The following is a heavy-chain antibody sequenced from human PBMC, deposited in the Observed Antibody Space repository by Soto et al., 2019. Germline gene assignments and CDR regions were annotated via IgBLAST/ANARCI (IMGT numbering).Heavy chain of an antibody. V-gene: IGHV1-69*06. J-gene: IGHJ6*02. CDR1: RGTFGNYA. CDR2: IMPVFGTE. D-gene: IGHD2-2*01. Sequence: QVQLVQSGAEVKKPGSSVKVSCKASRGTFGNYAISWVRQAPGQGLAWMGGIMPVFGTENYAQNFQGRVTITADKFPNTAYMELSSLRSEDTAVYYCARVSVPGIDGEDVWGQGTTVTVSS. CDR3: ARVSVPGIDGEDV.